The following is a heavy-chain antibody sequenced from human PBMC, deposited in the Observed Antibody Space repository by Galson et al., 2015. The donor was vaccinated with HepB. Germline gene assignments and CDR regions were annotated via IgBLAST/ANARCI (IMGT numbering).Heavy chain of an antibody. Sequence: SVKVSCKASGYTFTSYAMHWVRQAPGQRLEWMGWINAGNGNTKFSQKFQDRVTITRDTSASTAYMELSSLRSEDTAVYYCARANLLAPYYGSGIDVAFDIWGQGTMVTVSS. CDR2: INAGNGNT. CDR3: ARANLLAPYYGSGIDVAFDI. J-gene: IGHJ3*02. CDR1: GYTFTSYA. D-gene: IGHD3-10*01. V-gene: IGHV1-3*01.